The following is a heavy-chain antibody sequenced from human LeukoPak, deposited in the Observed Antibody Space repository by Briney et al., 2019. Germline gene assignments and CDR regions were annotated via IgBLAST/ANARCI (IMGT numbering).Heavy chain of an antibody. CDR3: ARVKNGVPNP. CDR1: GFTFNSYI. V-gene: IGHV3-21*01. D-gene: IGHD3-10*01. J-gene: IGHJ4*02. CDR2: INSGSSDI. Sequence: PGGSLRLSCAASGFTFNSYIMTWVRQTPGKGLEWVASINSGSSDISYADSVRGQFTISRDNAKNFLYLQMNSLRAEDTAVYYCARVKNGVPNPWGRGTLVTVSS.